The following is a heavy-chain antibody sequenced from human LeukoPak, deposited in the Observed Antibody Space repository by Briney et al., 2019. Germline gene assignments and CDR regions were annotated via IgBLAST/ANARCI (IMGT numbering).Heavy chain of an antibody. Sequence: SETLSLTCTVSGGSIRRGDTYWSWIRQPPGKGLEWIGYIYYSGSTYYNPSLKSRVTISVDTSKNQFSLKLSSVTAADTAVYYCARGSDAMVRGVPGLSYWGQGTLVTVSS. J-gene: IGHJ4*02. CDR3: ARGSDAMVRGVPGLSY. CDR2: IYYSGST. D-gene: IGHD3-10*01. V-gene: IGHV4-30-4*01. CDR1: GGSIRRGDTY.